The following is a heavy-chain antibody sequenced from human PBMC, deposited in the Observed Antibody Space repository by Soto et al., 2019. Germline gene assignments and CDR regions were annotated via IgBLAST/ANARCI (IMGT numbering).Heavy chain of an antibody. CDR3: ARCGRIVGAGHCYYDGMDV. J-gene: IGHJ6*02. CDR1: GYTFTSYY. V-gene: IGHV1-46*01. Sequence: QVQLVQSGAEVKKPGASVKVSCKASGYTFTSYYMHWVRQPPGQGLEWMGIINPSGGSTSYAQKFHGRVTMTRETSTSTVYMGLRSLRAEDTPVYYCARCGRIVGAGHCYYDGMDVLGQGTTVTGSS. D-gene: IGHD1-26*01. CDR2: INPSGGST.